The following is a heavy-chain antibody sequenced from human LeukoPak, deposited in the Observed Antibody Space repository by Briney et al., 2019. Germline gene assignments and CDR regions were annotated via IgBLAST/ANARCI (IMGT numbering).Heavy chain of an antibody. D-gene: IGHD2/OR15-2a*01. CDR2: IRYDGSNE. CDR3: AKAENTGGIYYYYYMDV. CDR1: GFTFSSYA. Sequence: GGSLRLSCAASGFTFSSYAMSWVRQAPGKGLEWVAFIRYDGSNEYYADSMKGRFTISRDNSKNTLYLQMNSLRAEDTAVYYCAKAENTGGIYYYYYMDVWGKGTTVTVSS. J-gene: IGHJ6*03. V-gene: IGHV3-30*02.